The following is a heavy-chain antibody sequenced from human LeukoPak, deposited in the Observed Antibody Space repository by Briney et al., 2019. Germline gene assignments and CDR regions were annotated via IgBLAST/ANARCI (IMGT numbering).Heavy chain of an antibody. D-gene: IGHD2-2*01. CDR1: GFTFSSYG. Sequence: GRSLRLSCAASGFTFSSYGMHWVRQAPGKGLEWVAVISYDGSNKYYADSVKGRFTISRDNSKNTLYLQMNSLRAEDTAVYYCAKGTAPSVVVPAAISYWGQGTLVTVSS. CDR2: ISYDGSNK. CDR3: AKGTAPSVVVPAAISY. V-gene: IGHV3-30*18. J-gene: IGHJ4*02.